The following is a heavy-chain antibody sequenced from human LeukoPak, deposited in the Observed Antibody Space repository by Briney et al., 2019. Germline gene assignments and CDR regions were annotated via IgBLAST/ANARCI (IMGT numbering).Heavy chain of an antibody. V-gene: IGHV1-69*13. D-gene: IGHD6-19*01. CDR1: GGTFSSYA. CDR2: IIPIFGTA. CDR3: ARGSRSSGPTSGAFDI. J-gene: IGHJ3*02. Sequence: SVKVSCKASGGTFSSYAISWVRQAPGQGLEWMGGIIPIFGTANYAQKFQGRVTITADESTSTAYMELSGLRSEDTAVYYCARGSRSSGPTSGAFDIWGQGTMVTVSS.